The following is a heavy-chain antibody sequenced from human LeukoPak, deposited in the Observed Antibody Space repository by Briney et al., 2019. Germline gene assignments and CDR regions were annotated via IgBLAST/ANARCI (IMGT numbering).Heavy chain of an antibody. D-gene: IGHD2/OR15-2a*01. Sequence: PGESLKISCTGSGYDFTNYWIGWVRQMPGKGLEWMGIIYPGDSDTRYGPSFQGQVAISADKSISTVHLQWSSLQASDTAMYYCARHGGSFLLDAFDIWGQGTMVTVSS. CDR2: IYPGDSDT. CDR3: ARHGGSFLLDAFDI. J-gene: IGHJ3*02. V-gene: IGHV5-51*01. CDR1: GYDFTNYW.